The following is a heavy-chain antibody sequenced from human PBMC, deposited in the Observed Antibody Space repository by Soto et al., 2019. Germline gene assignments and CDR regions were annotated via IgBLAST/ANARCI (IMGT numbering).Heavy chain of an antibody. CDR2: INHSGST. CDR3: ARGRYCSSTSCRIAAAGTRGSLDYFDY. V-gene: IGHV4-34*01. Sequence: PSETLSLTCAVYGGSFSGYYWSWIRQPPGKGLEWIGEINHSGSTNYNPSLKSRVIISVDTSKNQFSLKLTSVTAADTAVYYCARGRYCSSTSCRIAAAGTRGSLDYFDYWGQGTLVTVS. D-gene: IGHD2-2*01. J-gene: IGHJ4*02. CDR1: GGSFSGYY.